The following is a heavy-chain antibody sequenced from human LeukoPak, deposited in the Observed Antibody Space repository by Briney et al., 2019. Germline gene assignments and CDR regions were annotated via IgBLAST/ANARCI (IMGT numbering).Heavy chain of an antibody. D-gene: IGHD3-10*01. V-gene: IGHV7-4-1*02. CDR1: GYTFTNYA. CDR2: INTNTGNP. Sequence: RGASVKVSCKASGYTFTNYAINWVRQAPGQGLEWMGWINTNTGNPTYAQGFSGRFVFSLDTSVSTAYLQINSLKAEDTAVYYCASPMVRGVRDGFDIWGQGTMVTVSS. CDR3: ASPMVRGVRDGFDI. J-gene: IGHJ3*02.